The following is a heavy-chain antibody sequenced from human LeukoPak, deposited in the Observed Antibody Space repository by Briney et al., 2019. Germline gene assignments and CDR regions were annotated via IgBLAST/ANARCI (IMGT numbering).Heavy chain of an antibody. V-gene: IGHV3-48*02. CDR1: GFTFSSVS. CDR3: ARVLRGLFNLGD. J-gene: IGHJ4*02. Sequence: QPGGSLRLSCAASGFTFSSVSMNWVRQAPRKGLEWVSYISSSIDLMSYVASVKGRFTVSRDNAKNSLFLQMNSLRDEDTAVYYCARVLRGLFNLGDWGQGTLVTVSS. CDR2: ISSSIDLM. D-gene: IGHD3-10*01.